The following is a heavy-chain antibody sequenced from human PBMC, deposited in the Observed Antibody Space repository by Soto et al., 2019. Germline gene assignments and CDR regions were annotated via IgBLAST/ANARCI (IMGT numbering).Heavy chain of an antibody. V-gene: IGHV3-23*01. Sequence: PGGSLRLSCVASGFSFDSYAMTWVRLTPRKGLEWVSSISGSGAMTYHADSVKGRFTVSRDNSKNTLFLQMNSLSAEDTAIYYCAKNFGYSFSHDLGDTWGQGSLVTVSS. J-gene: IGHJ5*02. CDR1: GFSFDSYA. CDR2: ISGSGAMT. CDR3: AKNFGYSFSHDLGDT. D-gene: IGHD5-12*01.